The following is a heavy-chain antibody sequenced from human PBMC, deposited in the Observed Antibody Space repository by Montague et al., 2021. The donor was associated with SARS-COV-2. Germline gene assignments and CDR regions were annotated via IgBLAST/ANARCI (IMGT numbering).Heavy chain of an antibody. Sequence: SETLSLTCTVSGSSISSPDYYWGWIRQSPGKGLEWTGSISCTGRTYYNPSLRSRVSFSMDTSKNHFSLSLSSVTVADTAVYFCARQLPSYCATNKCYPYYFDGWGQGALVTVSS. J-gene: IGHJ4*02. V-gene: IGHV4-39*01. CDR1: GSSISSPDYY. CDR3: ARQLPSYCATNKCYPYYFDG. CDR2: ISCTGRT. D-gene: IGHD2-8*01.